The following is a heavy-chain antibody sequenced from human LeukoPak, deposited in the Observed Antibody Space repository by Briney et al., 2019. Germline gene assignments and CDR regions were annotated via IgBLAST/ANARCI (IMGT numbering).Heavy chain of an antibody. CDR3: ARGDMVAIDY. CDR2: ISYDGTNK. J-gene: IGHJ4*02. Sequence: PGGSLRLSCAASGFTFSSYAMHWVRQAPGKGLEWVAVISYDGTNKYYADSVKGRFTISRDNSKNTVYLQMNSLRAEDTAVYYCARGDMVAIDYWGQGTLVTVSS. V-gene: IGHV3-30-3*01. D-gene: IGHD2-15*01. CDR1: GFTFSSYA.